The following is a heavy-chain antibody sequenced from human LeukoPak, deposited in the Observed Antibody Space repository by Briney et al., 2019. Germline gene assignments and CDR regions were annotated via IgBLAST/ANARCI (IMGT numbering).Heavy chain of an antibody. D-gene: IGHD6-19*01. CDR1: GYTLTELS. Sequence: PWASLTLSCKVSGYTLTELSMHWVRQAPGKGLEWMGGFDPEDGETTYAQKFQGSVTLTEDTPTDTAYMELSGLRSEDTAVYYCVTVPLGYSSRWYSSDYWGEGTLVTVSS. J-gene: IGHJ4*02. V-gene: IGHV1-24*01. CDR2: FDPEDGET. CDR3: VTVPLGYSSRWYSSDY.